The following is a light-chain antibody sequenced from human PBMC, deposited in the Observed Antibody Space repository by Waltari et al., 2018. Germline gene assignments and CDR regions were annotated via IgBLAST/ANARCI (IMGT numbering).Light chain of an antibody. CDR1: SLRSYY. CDR2: GKN. CDR3: NSRDSSGNHQV. V-gene: IGLV3-19*01. J-gene: IGLJ3*02. Sequence: SSELTQDPAVSVALGQTVRITCQGDSLRSYYASWYQQKPGQAPVLVIYGKNNPPSGIPDRFSRSSSGNTASLTIPGAQAEDDADYYCNSRDSSGNHQVFGGGTKLTVL.